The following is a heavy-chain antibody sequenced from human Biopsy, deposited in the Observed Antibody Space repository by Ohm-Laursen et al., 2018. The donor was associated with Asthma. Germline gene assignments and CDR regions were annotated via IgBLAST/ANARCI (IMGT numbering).Heavy chain of an antibody. CDR2: VFWSGNT. J-gene: IGHJ6*02. D-gene: IGHD4-17*01. V-gene: IGHV4-30-4*01. Sequence: TLSLTCSVSGGYTGSSDHHWAWIRQAPRKGLEWIGFVFWSGNTHYSRSLERLVSISIDTATNQFSMKLWSVTPADTAVYFCARVVSYGDIYFGIDVWGPGNTVVVS. CDR3: ARVVSYGDIYFGIDV. CDR1: GGYTGSSDHH.